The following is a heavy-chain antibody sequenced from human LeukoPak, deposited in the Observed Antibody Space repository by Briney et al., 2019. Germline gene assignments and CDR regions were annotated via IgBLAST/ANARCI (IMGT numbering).Heavy chain of an antibody. CDR3: ARGLRFHRVVPAAMTYWFDP. J-gene: IGHJ5*02. D-gene: IGHD2-2*01. Sequence: ASVKVSCKASGYTFTSYGISWVRQAPGQGLEWMGWISAYNGNTNYAQKLQGRVTMTTDTSTSTAYMELRSLRSDDTAVYYCARGLRFHRVVPAAMTYWFDPWGQGTLVTVSS. V-gene: IGHV1-18*01. CDR2: ISAYNGNT. CDR1: GYTFTSYG.